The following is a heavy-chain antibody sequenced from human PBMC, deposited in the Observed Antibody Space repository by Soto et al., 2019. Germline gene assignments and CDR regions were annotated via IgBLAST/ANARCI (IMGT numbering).Heavy chain of an antibody. Sequence: PSETLSLTCTVSGGSISSYYWSWIRQPPGKGLEWIGYIYYSGSTYYNPSLKSRVTISVDTSKNQFSLKLSSVTAADTAVYYCARQDSERRGTYYMDVWGKGTTVTVSS. CDR1: GGSISSYY. D-gene: IGHD1-1*01. CDR3: ARQDSERRGTYYMDV. J-gene: IGHJ6*03. CDR2: IYYSGST. V-gene: IGHV4-59*04.